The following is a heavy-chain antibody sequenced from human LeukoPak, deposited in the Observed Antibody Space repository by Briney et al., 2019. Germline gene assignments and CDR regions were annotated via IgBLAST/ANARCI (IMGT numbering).Heavy chain of an antibody. CDR3: AVHYYDSSGYYLPFDY. CDR1: GYTFTGYY. Sequence: GASVKVSCKASGYTFTGYYMHWVRQAPGQGLEWMGWINPNSGGTNYAQKFQGRVTMTRDTSISTAYMELSRLRSDDTAVCYCAVHYYDSSGYYLPFDYWGQGTLVTVSS. CDR2: INPNSGGT. V-gene: IGHV1-2*02. J-gene: IGHJ4*02. D-gene: IGHD3-22*01.